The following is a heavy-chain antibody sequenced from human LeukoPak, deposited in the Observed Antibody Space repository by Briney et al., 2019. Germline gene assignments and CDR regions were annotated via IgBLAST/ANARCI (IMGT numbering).Heavy chain of an antibody. CDR2: IYYSGST. J-gene: IGHJ4*02. D-gene: IGHD1-20*01. Sequence: SETLSHTCTVSGGSIISSSHYWDWIRQPPGKGLEWIGSIYYSGSTYYNPSLKSRVTISVVTSKNQFSLKLSSVTAADTAVYYCARGLAARRYNCYCYFDYWGQGTLVTVSS. V-gene: IGHV4-39*01. CDR1: GGSIISSSHY. CDR3: ARGLAARRYNCYCYFDY.